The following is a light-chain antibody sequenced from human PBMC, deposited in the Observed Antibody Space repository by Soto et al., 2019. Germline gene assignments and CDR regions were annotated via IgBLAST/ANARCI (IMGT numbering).Light chain of an antibody. CDR1: SSDVGGYNY. Sequence: QSALTQPASVSGSPGQSITISCTGTSSDVGGYNYVSWHQQHPGKAPKLMIFEVSYRPSGVSDRFSGSKSGNTASLTISGLQADDKADYYCSSNTRSSLYVFGTGTKLTVL. J-gene: IGLJ1*01. V-gene: IGLV2-14*01. CDR3: SSNTRSSLYV. CDR2: EVS.